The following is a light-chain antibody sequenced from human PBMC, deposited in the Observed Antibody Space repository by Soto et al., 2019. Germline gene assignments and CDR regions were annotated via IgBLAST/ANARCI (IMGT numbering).Light chain of an antibody. CDR3: QQHNSR. J-gene: IGKJ2*03. Sequence: EIVMTQSPATLSVSPGERATLSCRASQSISSYLAWYQQKPGQAPRLLIYDASTRATGIPARFSGSGSGTEFTLTISSLQSEDFAVYYCQQHNSRFGQGPKLEIK. CDR2: DAS. CDR1: QSISSY. V-gene: IGKV3-15*01.